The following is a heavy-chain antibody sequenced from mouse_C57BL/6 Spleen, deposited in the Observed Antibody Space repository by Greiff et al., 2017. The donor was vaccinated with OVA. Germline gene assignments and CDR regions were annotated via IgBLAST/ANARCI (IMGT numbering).Heavy chain of an antibody. D-gene: IGHD1-1*01. CDR1: GFNIKNTY. CDR2: IDPANGNT. J-gene: IGHJ3*01. Sequence: VQLKESVAELVRPGASVKLSCTASGFNIKNTYMHWVKQRPEQGLEWIGRIDPANGNTKYAPKFQGKATITADTSSNTAYLQLSSLTSEDTAIYYCASYYGSSGGFAYWGQGTLVTVSA. CDR3: ASYYGSSGGFAY. V-gene: IGHV14-3*01.